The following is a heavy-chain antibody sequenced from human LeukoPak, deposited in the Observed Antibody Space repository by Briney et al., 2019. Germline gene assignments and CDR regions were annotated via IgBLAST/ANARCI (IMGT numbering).Heavy chain of an antibody. Sequence: GGSLRLSCAASGFTFSNYWMPWVRQAPGKGLVWVSRIKGDGSHTIYADSVKGRFTISRDNAKNTLYLQMKSLRAEDTAVYYCVRDWDHFDFDSWGLGTLVTVSS. CDR1: GFTFSNYW. D-gene: IGHD3-9*01. CDR2: IKGDGSHT. CDR3: VRDWDHFDFDS. J-gene: IGHJ5*01. V-gene: IGHV3-74*01.